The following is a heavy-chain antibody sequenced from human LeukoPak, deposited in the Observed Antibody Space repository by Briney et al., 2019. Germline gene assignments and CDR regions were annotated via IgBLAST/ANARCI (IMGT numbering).Heavy chain of an antibody. CDR2: INAGNGNT. J-gene: IGHJ6*03. Sequence: GASVKVSCKASGYTFTSYAMHWVRQAPGQRLEWMGWINAGNGNTKYSQKFQGRVTITRNTSISTAYMELSSLRSEDTAVYYCARGPYYYYYMDVWGKGTTATVSS. V-gene: IGHV1-3*01. CDR1: GYTFTSYA. CDR3: ARGPYYYYYMDV.